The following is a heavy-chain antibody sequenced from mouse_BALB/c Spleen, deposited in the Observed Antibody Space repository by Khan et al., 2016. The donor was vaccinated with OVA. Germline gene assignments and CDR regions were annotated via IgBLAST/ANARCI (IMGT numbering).Heavy chain of an antibody. CDR1: GYTFSSYW. CDR3: ARGGYGGFAF. D-gene: IGHD2-2*01. Sequence: VQLQESGGDLMKPGASVKISCKATGYTFSSYWIEWVKQRPGHGLEWIGQIFPGSVSITYNEKFKGKVTFTADTSSNTAYMQLSSLTSEDSAVYYCARGGYGGFAFWGQGTLVTVSA. J-gene: IGHJ3*01. CDR2: IFPGSVSI. V-gene: IGHV1-9*01.